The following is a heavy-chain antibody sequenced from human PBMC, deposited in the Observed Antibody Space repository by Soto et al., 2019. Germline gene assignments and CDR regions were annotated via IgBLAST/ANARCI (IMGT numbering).Heavy chain of an antibody. CDR2: FDPEDGET. Sequence: ASVKVSCKVSGYTLTDLSMRWVRQAPGKGLEWMGGFDPEDGETIYAQKFQGRVTMTEDTSTDTAYMELSSLRSEDTAVYYCARDRYSSSWYLAFDIWGQGTMVTVSS. CDR3: ARDRYSSSWYLAFDI. CDR1: GYTLTDLS. V-gene: IGHV1-24*01. J-gene: IGHJ3*02. D-gene: IGHD6-13*01.